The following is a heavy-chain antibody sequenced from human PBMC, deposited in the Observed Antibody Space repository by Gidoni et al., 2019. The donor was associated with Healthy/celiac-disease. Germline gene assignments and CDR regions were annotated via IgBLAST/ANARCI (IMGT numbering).Heavy chain of an antibody. Sequence: GLEWIGEINHSGSTNYNPSLKSRVTISVDTSKNQFSLKLSSVTAADTAVYYCARGTGYDFWSGYSKQRYYFDYWGQGTLVTVSS. V-gene: IGHV4-34*01. D-gene: IGHD3-3*01. CDR3: ARGTGYDFWSGYSKQRYYFDY. CDR2: INHSGST. J-gene: IGHJ4*02.